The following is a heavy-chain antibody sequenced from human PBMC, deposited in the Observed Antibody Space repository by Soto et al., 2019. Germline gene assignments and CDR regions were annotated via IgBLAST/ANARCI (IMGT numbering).Heavy chain of an antibody. CDR3: ARASYSSSWYKSSDWFDP. Sequence: SETLSLTCTVSGGSISSGGYYWSWIRQHPGKGLEWIGYIYYSGSTYYNPSLKSRVTISVDTSKNQFSLKLSSVTAADTAVYYCARASYSSSWYKSSDWFDPWGQGTLVTVS. CDR2: IYYSGST. CDR1: GGSISSGGYY. J-gene: IGHJ5*02. V-gene: IGHV4-31*03. D-gene: IGHD6-13*01.